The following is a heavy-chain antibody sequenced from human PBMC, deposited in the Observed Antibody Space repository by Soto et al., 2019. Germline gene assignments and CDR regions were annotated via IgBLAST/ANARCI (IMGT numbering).Heavy chain of an antibody. CDR2: ISNSDSYT. CDR3: AKDPTSTLYCYGYAYY. D-gene: IGHD5-18*01. J-gene: IGHJ4*02. CDR1: GFTFSDYY. V-gene: IGHV3-11*05. Sequence: GGSLRISCAASGFTFSDYYMSWIRQAPGKGLEWVSYISNSDSYTNYADSVKGRFTISRDNARNSLYLQMNSLRAEDTAVYYCAKDPTSTLYCYGYAYYWGQGTLVIVSS.